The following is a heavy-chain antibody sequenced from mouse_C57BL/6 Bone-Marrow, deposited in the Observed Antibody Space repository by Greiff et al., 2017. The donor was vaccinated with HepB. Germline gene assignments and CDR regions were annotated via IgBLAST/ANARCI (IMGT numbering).Heavy chain of an antibody. D-gene: IGHD1-1*01. CDR3: ARADYYGSSWYFDY. Sequence: QVQLQQSGPELVKPGASVKISCKASGYTFTDYYINWVKQRPGQGLEWIGWSFPGCGSTYYNEKFKGKATLTVDTSSSTAYMVLSSLTSEDSAVYFCARADYYGSSWYFDYWGQGTTLTVS. CDR1: GYTFTDYY. V-gene: IGHV1-75*01. J-gene: IGHJ2*01. CDR2: SFPGCGST.